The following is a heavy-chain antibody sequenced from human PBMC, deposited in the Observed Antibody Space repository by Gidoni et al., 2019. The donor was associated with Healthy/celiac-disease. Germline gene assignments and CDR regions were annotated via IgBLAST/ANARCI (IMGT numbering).Heavy chain of an antibody. CDR2: ISYDGSNK. Sequence: QVQLVESGGGVVQPGSSLRLSCAASGFTFSSYAMHWVRQAPGKGLEWVAVISYDGSNKYYADSVKGRFTISRDNSKNTLYLQMNSLRAEDTAVYYCARGDYRGYWGQGTLVTVSS. D-gene: IGHD4-17*01. CDR3: ARGDYRGY. CDR1: GFTFSSYA. V-gene: IGHV3-30-3*01. J-gene: IGHJ4*02.